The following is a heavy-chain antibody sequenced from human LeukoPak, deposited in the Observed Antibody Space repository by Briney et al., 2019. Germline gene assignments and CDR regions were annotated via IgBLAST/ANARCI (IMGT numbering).Heavy chain of an antibody. Sequence: GGSLRLSCAASGSTVSSNYIWVRQAPGKGLEWVSVIYSGGSTYYADSVKGRFTISRDNSKNTLYLQMNSLRTEDTAVYYCARARLHHRSFDLKTSYYFDYWGQGTLVTVSS. D-gene: IGHD6-25*01. CDR1: GSTVSSNY. CDR3: ARARLHHRSFDLKTSYYFDY. CDR2: IYSGGST. J-gene: IGHJ4*02. V-gene: IGHV3-53*01.